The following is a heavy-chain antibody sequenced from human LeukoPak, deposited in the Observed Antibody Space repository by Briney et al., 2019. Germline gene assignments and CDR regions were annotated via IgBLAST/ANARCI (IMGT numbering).Heavy chain of an antibody. Sequence: PSETLSLTCPVSGGSISSYYWSWIRQPPGKGLEWIGYIYYSGSTNYNPSLKSRVTISVDTSKNQFSLKLSSVTAADTAVYYCARGGQLWQPIDYWGQGTLVTVSS. J-gene: IGHJ4*02. CDR3: ARGGQLWQPIDY. CDR1: GGSISSYY. V-gene: IGHV4-59*01. CDR2: IYYSGST. D-gene: IGHD5-18*01.